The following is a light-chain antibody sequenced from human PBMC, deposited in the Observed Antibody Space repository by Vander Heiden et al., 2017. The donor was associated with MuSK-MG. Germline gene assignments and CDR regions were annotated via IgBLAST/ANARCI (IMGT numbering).Light chain of an antibody. CDR3: QQYNSYPLT. CDR2: KAS. V-gene: IGKV1-5*03. Sequence: DIQMTQSPSTVSASEGDRVTITCRASQSISSFLAWYQQKPGKAPTLLIYKASSLQSGVPSRFSGGGSGTEFTLSISSLQPDDFATYYCQQYNSYPLTFGQGTKVET. J-gene: IGKJ1*01. CDR1: QSISSF.